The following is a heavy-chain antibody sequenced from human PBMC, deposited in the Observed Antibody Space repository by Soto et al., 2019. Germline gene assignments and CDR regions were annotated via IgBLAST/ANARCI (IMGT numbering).Heavy chain of an antibody. J-gene: IGHJ4*02. CDR1: GFSLSNARMG. CDR2: IFSNDEK. CDR3: ARIEGGWLRLFDY. V-gene: IGHV2-26*01. D-gene: IGHD5-12*01. Sequence: QVTLKESGPVLVKPTETLTLTCTVSGFSLSNARMGVSWIRQPPGKALEWLAHIFSNDEKSYSTSLKSRLTISKDTSKSQVVLTMTNMDPVDIATYYCARIEGGWLRLFDYWGQGTLVTVSS.